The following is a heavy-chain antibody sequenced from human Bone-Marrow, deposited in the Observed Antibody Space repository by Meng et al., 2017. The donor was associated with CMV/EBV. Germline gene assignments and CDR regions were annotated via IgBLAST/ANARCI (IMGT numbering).Heavy chain of an antibody. J-gene: IGHJ4*02. Sequence: SETLSLTCTVSGGYVSCGSYYWSWIWQPPGKGLEWIGYLYYRGSTNYNPSLKSRVTISVDTSKNQCSLKLGSVTAADTAVYYCARGPPITIFGVEPSFDYWGQGTLVTVSS. CDR2: LYYRGST. D-gene: IGHD3-3*01. CDR1: GGYVSCGSYY. V-gene: IGHV4-61*01. CDR3: ARGPPITIFGVEPSFDY.